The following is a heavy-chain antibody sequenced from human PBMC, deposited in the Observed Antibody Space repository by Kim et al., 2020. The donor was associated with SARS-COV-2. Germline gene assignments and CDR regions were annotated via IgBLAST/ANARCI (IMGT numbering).Heavy chain of an antibody. Sequence: SETLSLTCAVYGGSFSGYYWSWIRQPPGKGLEWIGEINHSGSTNYNPSLNSRVTISVDTSKNQFSLKLSSVTAADTAVYYCARGSAPVVAATQGRNYFDYWGQGTLVTVSS. CDR2: INHSGST. CDR1: GGSFSGYY. J-gene: IGHJ4*02. CDR3: ARGSAPVVAATQGRNYFDY. V-gene: IGHV4-34*01. D-gene: IGHD2-15*01.